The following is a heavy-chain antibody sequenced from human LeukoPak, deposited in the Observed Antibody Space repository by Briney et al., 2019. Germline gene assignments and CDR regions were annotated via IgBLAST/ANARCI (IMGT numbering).Heavy chain of an antibody. V-gene: IGHV3-48*04. Sequence: GGSLRLSCAASGFTFSSYSMDWVRQAPGEGLEWVSYISSSGSTIYYADSVKGRFTNSRDNAKNSLYLQMNSLRAEDTGVYYCARVDRTVTTYYSDYWGQGTLVTVSS. CDR2: ISSSGSTI. D-gene: IGHD4-17*01. J-gene: IGHJ4*02. CDR1: GFTFSSYS. CDR3: ARVDRTVTTYYSDY.